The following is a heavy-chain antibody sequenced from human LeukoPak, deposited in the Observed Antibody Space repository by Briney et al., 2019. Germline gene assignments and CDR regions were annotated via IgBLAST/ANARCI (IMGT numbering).Heavy chain of an antibody. CDR1: GVSISSSSYY. CDR3: ARHLSYGDYV. J-gene: IGHJ4*02. D-gene: IGHD4-17*01. Sequence: SETLSLTCTVSGVSISSSSYYWGWIRQPPGKGLEWIGSIYYTGNTYYNPSLKSRVTIFIDTSKNQFSLKLSSVTATDTAVYYCARHLSYGDYVWGQGTLVTVSS. CDR2: IYYTGNT. V-gene: IGHV4-39*01.